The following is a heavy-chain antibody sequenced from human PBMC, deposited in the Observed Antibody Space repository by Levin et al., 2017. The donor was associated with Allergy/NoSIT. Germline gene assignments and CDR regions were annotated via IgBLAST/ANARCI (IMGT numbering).Heavy chain of an antibody. CDR2: INHSGST. CDR1: GGSFSGYY. V-gene: IGHV4-34*01. Sequence: PSETLSLTCAVYGGSFSGYYWSWIRQPPGKGLEWIGEINHSGSTNYNPSLKSRVTISVDTSKNQFSLKLSSVTAADTAVYYCARGGGYSGYAFRNYYYYGMDVWGQGTTVTVSS. J-gene: IGHJ6*02. CDR3: ARGGGYSGYAFRNYYYYGMDV. D-gene: IGHD5-12*01.